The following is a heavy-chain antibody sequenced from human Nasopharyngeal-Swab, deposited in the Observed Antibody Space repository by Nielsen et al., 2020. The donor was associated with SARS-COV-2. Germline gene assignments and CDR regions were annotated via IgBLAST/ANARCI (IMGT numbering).Heavy chain of an antibody. CDR2: IRSKANSYAT. CDR3: TTAPWGSRRDSLFDY. D-gene: IGHD3-16*01. J-gene: IGHJ4*02. Sequence: WIRQPPGKGLEWVGRIRSKANSYATAYAASVKGRFTISRDDSKNTAYLQMNSLKTEDTAVYYCTTAPWGSRRDSLFDYWGQGTLVTVSS. V-gene: IGHV3-73*01.